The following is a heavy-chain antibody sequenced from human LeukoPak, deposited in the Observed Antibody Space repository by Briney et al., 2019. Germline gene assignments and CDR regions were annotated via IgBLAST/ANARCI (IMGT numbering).Heavy chain of an antibody. CDR3: AKLVWHDDTVGN. Sequence: GGSLRLSCAASGFTFSNYGMNWVRQAPGMGLEWVSGVSGIGGSTYYADSVKGRFTISRDNSKNTLYLQMNSLRAEDTAVYYCAKLVWHDDTVGNWGQGTLVTVSS. CDR1: GFTFSNYG. V-gene: IGHV3-23*01. CDR2: VSGIGGST. D-gene: IGHD1-1*01. J-gene: IGHJ4*02.